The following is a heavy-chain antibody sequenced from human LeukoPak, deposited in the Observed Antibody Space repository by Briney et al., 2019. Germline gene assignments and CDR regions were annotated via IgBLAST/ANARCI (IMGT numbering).Heavy chain of an antibody. J-gene: IGHJ6*02. CDR1: GFTFSGSA. D-gene: IGHD2-15*01. V-gene: IGHV3-73*01. CDR3: TRKMGGYYNYYYGMDV. Sequence: GGSLRLSCAASGFTFSGSAMHWVRRASGKGLEWVGRIRSKANSYATAYAASVKGRFTISRDDSKNTAYLQMNSLKTEDTAVYYCTRKMGGYYNYYYGMDVWGQGTTVTVSS. CDR2: IRSKANSYAT.